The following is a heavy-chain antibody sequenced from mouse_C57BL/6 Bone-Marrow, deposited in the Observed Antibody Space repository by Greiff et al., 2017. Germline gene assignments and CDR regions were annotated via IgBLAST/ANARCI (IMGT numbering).Heavy chain of an antibody. CDR2: INPGSGGT. D-gene: IGHD2-5*01. Sequence: QVQLQQSGAELVRPGTSVKVSCKASGYAFTNYLIEWVKQRPGQGLEWIGVINPGSGGTNYNEKFKGKATLTADKSSSTAYMQLSSLTSEDSAVYFCARFPYYSNWYAMDYWGQGTSVTVSS. CDR1: GYAFTNYL. J-gene: IGHJ4*01. CDR3: ARFPYYSNWYAMDY. V-gene: IGHV1-54*01.